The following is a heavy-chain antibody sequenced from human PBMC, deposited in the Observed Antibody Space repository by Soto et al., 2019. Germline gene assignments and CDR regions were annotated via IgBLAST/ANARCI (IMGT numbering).Heavy chain of an antibody. CDR1: ASSINFYY. CDR3: ARVNGNWHFYYFDY. V-gene: IGHV4-59*01. D-gene: IGHD3-3*02. J-gene: IGHJ4*02. CDR2: IYYSGST. Sequence: SETLSLTCTVSASSINFYYWSWIRQPPGKGLEWIGYIYYSGSTNYNPSLKSQVIISVDTSKNQFTLKLSSVTTADTAVYYCARVNGNWHFYYFDYWGQGTLVTVSS.